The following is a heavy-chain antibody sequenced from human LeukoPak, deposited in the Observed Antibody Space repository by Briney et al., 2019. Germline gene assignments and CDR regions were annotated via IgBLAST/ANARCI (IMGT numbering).Heavy chain of an antibody. CDR2: IYTSGST. CDR3: ARVGYYYDSSGYYLDY. D-gene: IGHD3-22*01. CDR1: GGSISSYY. J-gene: IGHJ4*02. Sequence: SETLSLTCTVSGGSISSYYWSWIRQPAGKGLEWIGRIYTSGSTNYNPSLKSRVTISVDTSKNQFSLKLSSVTAADTAVYYCARVGYYYDSSGYYLDYWGQGTLVTVSS. V-gene: IGHV4-4*07.